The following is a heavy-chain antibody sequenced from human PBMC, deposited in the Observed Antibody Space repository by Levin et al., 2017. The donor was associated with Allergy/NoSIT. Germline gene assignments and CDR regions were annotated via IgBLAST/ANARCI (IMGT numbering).Heavy chain of an antibody. Sequence: GGSLRLSCAASGFTFSNYAMNWVRQAPGKGLEWVSGTSDSGGSTYYADSVKGRFTISRDNSKNTLYLQVNSLRAEDTALYYCAEDLSAVPAAIYYYAMDVWGQGTTVTVSS. CDR3: AEDLSAVPAAIYYYAMDV. D-gene: IGHD2-2*01. J-gene: IGHJ6*02. CDR1: GFTFSNYA. V-gene: IGHV3-23*01. CDR2: TSDSGGST.